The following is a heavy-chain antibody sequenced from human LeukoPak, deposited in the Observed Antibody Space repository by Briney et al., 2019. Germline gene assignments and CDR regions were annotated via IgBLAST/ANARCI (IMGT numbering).Heavy chain of an antibody. CDR2: IYPTGST. CDR3: ASTSGSYYRAVYFDY. Sequence: SETLSLTCTVSGGSLSTYYWSWIRQSPGKGPEWIGYIYPTGSTKYNPSLKSRVTISVDTSKNQFSLKLSSVSAADTAVYYCASTSGSYYRAVYFDYWGQGTLVTVSS. CDR1: GGSLSTYY. D-gene: IGHD1-26*01. J-gene: IGHJ4*02. V-gene: IGHV4-59*01.